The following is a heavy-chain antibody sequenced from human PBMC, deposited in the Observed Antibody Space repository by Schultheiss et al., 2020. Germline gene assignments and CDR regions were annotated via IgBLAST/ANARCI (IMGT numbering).Heavy chain of an antibody. CDR3: ARDVSGMDV. CDR2: ISYDGSNK. CDR1: GFTFSSYS. V-gene: IGHV3-30*03. Sequence: GGSLRLSCAASGFTFSSYSMNWVRQAPGKGLEWVAVISYDGSNKYYADSVKGRFTISRDDSKNTLYLQMNSLRVEDTAVYYCARDVSGMDVWGQGTTVTVSS. J-gene: IGHJ6*02.